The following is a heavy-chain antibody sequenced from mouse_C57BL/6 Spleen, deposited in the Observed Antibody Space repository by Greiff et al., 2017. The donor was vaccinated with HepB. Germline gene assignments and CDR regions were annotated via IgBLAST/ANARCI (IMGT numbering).Heavy chain of an antibody. Sequence: DVMLVESGGGLVKPGGSLKLSCAASGFTFSDYGMHWVRQAPEKGLEWVAYISSGSSTIYYADTVKGRFTISRDNAKNTLFLQMTSLRSEDTAMYYCARKWARAMDYWGQGTSVTVSS. CDR3: ARKWARAMDY. J-gene: IGHJ4*01. CDR2: ISSGSSTI. D-gene: IGHD1-3*01. V-gene: IGHV5-17*01. CDR1: GFTFSDYG.